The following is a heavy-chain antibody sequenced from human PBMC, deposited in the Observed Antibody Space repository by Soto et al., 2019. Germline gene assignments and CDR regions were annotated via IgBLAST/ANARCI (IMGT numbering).Heavy chain of an antibody. J-gene: IGHJ5*02. V-gene: IGHV4-39*01. Sequence: SETLSLTCTVSGDSISSSDYYWGWIRQPPGKGLEWIASIYNSGNIYYNPSLKSRVAISGDTGKNHSSPEPRSVTAADTAVYYSARHPKHFDSTTRYFVPPRQGILLTVSS. CDR3: ARHPKHFDSTTRYFVP. D-gene: IGHD2-2*01. CDR1: GDSISSSDYY. CDR2: IYNSGNI.